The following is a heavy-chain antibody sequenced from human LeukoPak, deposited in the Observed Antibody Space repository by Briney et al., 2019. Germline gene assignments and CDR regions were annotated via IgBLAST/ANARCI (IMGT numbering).Heavy chain of an antibody. D-gene: IGHD3-10*01. V-gene: IGHV4-34*01. CDR2: IHNSGTT. Sequence: SETLSLACTVSGGPFSGYFWSWIRQSSGKGLEWIGEIHNSGTTNYNPSLNSRVTISEDTSKNQFYLNLSSVTAADTAVYYCARRYYYNLGSFPFDFWGQGTLVTVSS. J-gene: IGHJ4*02. CDR3: ARRYYYNLGSFPFDF. CDR1: GGPFSGYF.